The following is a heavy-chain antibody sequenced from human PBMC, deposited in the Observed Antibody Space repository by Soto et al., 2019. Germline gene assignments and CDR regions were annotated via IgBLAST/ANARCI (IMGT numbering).Heavy chain of an antibody. CDR1: EFVYNTYA. V-gene: IGHV3-33*01. CDR2: IWNDGSKK. Sequence: GGSLRLSCAASEFVYNTYAMHWVRLSPGKGLEWVALIWNDGSKKYYVDSVKGRFTISRDNSQNTLNLQMDSLRVEDTAVYFCVRGIPFQYSNNWLHWYFDLWGRGTQVTVSS. CDR3: VRGIPFQYSNNWLHWYFDL. D-gene: IGHD1-1*01. J-gene: IGHJ2*01.